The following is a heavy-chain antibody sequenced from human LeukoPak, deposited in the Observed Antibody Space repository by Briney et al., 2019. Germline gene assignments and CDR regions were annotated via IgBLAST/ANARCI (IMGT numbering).Heavy chain of an antibody. Sequence: SETLSLTCAVYGGSFSGYYWSWIRQPPGKGLEWIGEINHSGSTNYNPSLKSRVTISVDTSKNQFSLKLSSVTAADTAVYYCARGEYDFWSGYHRAPTYFDYWGQGTLVTVSS. CDR3: ARGEYDFWSGYHRAPTYFDY. CDR2: INHSGST. J-gene: IGHJ4*02. V-gene: IGHV4-34*01. D-gene: IGHD3-3*01. CDR1: GGSFSGYY.